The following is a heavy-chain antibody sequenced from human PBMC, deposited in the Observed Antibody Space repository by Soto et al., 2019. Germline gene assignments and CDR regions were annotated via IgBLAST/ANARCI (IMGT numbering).Heavy chain of an antibody. J-gene: IGHJ1*01. CDR2: IIPIFGTA. D-gene: IGHD3-22*01. Sequence: SVKVSCKASGGTFSSYAISWVRQAPGQGHEWMGGIIPIFGTANYAQKFQGRVTITADESTSTAYMELSSLRSEDTAVYYCARVVRAYYYDSSGGYLQHWGQGTLVTVSS. V-gene: IGHV1-69*13. CDR3: ARVVRAYYYDSSGGYLQH. CDR1: GGTFSSYA.